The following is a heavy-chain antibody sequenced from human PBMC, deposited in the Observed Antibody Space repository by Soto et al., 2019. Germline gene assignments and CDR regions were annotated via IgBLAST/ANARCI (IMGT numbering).Heavy chain of an antibody. J-gene: IGHJ3*02. D-gene: IGHD3-10*01. CDR1: GFSLSTSGVG. CDR2: IYWDDDK. V-gene: IGHV2-5*02. Sequence: QITLKESGPTLVKPTQTLTLTCTFSGFSLSTSGVGVGWIRQPPGKALEWLALIYWDDDKRYSPSLKSRLTFTKDTSKNQVVLTVTYRDPVDTATYYCAHTWSLAYGSGSRDAFDIWGQGTMVTVSS. CDR3: AHTWSLAYGSGSRDAFDI.